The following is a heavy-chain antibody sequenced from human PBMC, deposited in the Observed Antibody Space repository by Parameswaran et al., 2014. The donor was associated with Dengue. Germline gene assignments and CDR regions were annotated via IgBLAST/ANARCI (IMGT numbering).Heavy chain of an antibody. Sequence: WVRQAPGQGLEWMGIINPSGGSTSYAQKFQGRVTMTRDTSTSTVYMELSSLRSEDTAVYYCARGDWGYFDYWGQGTLVTVSS. D-gene: IGHD3-16*01. V-gene: IGHV1-46*01. J-gene: IGHJ4*02. CDR3: ARGDWGYFDY. CDR2: INPSGGST.